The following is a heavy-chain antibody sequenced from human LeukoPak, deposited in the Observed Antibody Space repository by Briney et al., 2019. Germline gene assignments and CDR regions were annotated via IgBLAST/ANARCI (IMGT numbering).Heavy chain of an antibody. V-gene: IGHV4-59*08. CDR2: IFYSGST. J-gene: IGHJ4*01. CDR3: ARHHSSSGLYYFDY. CDR1: GGSISSYY. Sequence: PSETLSLTCTVSGGSISSYYWNWIRQPPGKGLEWIGYIFYSGSTNYNPSLKSRVTISVDTSKNQFSLKVSSVTAADTAFYYCARHHSSSGLYYFDYWGQGTLVTVSS. D-gene: IGHD6-19*01.